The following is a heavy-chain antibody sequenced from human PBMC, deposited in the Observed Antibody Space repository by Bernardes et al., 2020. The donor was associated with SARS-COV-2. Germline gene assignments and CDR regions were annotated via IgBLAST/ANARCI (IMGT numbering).Heavy chain of an antibody. CDR1: GGSISSSTYY. D-gene: IGHD2-21*02. J-gene: IGHJ6*02. Sequence: LSLTCTVSGGSISSSTYYWGWIRQPPGKGLEWIGSFYATGTTYYNPSLQSRVTKSLDKSKNQFSLRLSSVTAADTAVYYCVGSSCGVDCYIGGLRSWDYGMDVWGQGTTVTVSS. CDR2: FYATGTT. CDR3: VGSSCGVDCYIGGLRSWDYGMDV. V-gene: IGHV4-39*01.